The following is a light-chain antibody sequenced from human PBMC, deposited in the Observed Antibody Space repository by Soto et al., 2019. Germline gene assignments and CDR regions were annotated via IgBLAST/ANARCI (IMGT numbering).Light chain of an antibody. CDR3: QRYNSHFT. CDR1: QSISTW. Sequence: DIQVTQSPSTLSASVGDRVTITCRASQSISTWLAWYQQKPGKAPNLLIYKASSLESGVPSRFSGSGSGTVFTLTISSLQPDDFATYYCQRYNSHFTFGGGTKVEIK. J-gene: IGKJ4*01. CDR2: KAS. V-gene: IGKV1-5*03.